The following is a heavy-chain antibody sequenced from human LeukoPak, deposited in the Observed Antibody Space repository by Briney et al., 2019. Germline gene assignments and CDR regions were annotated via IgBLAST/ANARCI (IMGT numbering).Heavy chain of an antibody. CDR2: INHSGRT. J-gene: IGHJ3*01. V-gene: IGHV4-34*01. CDR3: ARAYCSSTSCPP. D-gene: IGHD2-2*01. CDR1: GGSFSGYY. Sequence: SETLSLTCAVYGGSFSGYYWSWIRHPPGKGLEWVGEINHSGRTNYNPSLKSRVTISVDTSKNQFSLKLSSVTAADTAVYYCARAYCSSTSCPPWGQGTMVTVSS.